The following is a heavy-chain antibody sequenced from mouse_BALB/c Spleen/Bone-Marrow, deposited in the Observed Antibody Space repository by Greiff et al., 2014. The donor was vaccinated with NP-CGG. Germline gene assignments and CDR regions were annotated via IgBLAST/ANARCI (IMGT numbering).Heavy chain of an antibody. CDR3: ARGNRYDGAWFAY. V-gene: IGHV1-67*01. Sequence: VKLMESGPELVRPGVSVKISCKGSAYTFTDYAMHWVKQSHAKSLEWIGVISTYSGNTNYNQKFKGKATMTVDKSSSTAYMELARLTSEDSAIYYCARGNRYDGAWFAYWGQGTLVTVSA. CDR1: AYTFTDYA. CDR2: ISTYSGNT. D-gene: IGHD2-14*01. J-gene: IGHJ3*01.